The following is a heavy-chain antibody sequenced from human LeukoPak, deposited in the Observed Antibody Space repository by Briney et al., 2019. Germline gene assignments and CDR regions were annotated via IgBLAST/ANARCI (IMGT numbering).Heavy chain of an antibody. CDR2: INHSGST. CDR1: GGSFSGYY. Sequence: SETLSLTCAVYGGSFSGYYWSWIRQPPGNGLEWIGEINHSGSTNYNPSLKSRVTISVDTSKNQFSLKLSSVTAADTAVYYCARGRGDSSGYYWFDPWGQGTLVTVSS. CDR3: ARGRGDSSGYYWFDP. V-gene: IGHV4-34*01. J-gene: IGHJ5*02. D-gene: IGHD3-22*01.